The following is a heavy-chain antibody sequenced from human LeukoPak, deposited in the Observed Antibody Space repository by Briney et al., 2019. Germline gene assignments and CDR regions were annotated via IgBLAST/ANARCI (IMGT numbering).Heavy chain of an antibody. J-gene: IGHJ4*02. CDR2: IIPIFGTA. V-gene: IGHV1-69*13. Sequence: ASVKVSCKASGGTFISYAISWVRQAPGQGLEWMGGIIPIFGTANYAQKFQGRVTITADESTSTAYMELSSLRSEDTAVYYCARESSSAHYFDYWGQGTLVTVSS. D-gene: IGHD6-13*01. CDR3: ARESSSAHYFDY. CDR1: GGTFISYA.